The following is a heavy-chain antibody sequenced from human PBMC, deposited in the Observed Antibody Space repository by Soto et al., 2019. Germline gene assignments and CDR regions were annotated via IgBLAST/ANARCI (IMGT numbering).Heavy chain of an antibody. CDR1: GFTFDDYA. J-gene: IGHJ2*01. CDR3: AKDASSGITSFDL. Sequence: EVQLVESGGGLVQPGRSLRLSCAASGFTFDDYAMHWVRQAPGKGLEWVSAISGSGGSTYYADSVKGRFTISRDNSKNTLYLQMNSLRAEDTALYYCAKDASSGITSFDLWGRGTLVTVSS. CDR2: ISGSGGST. D-gene: IGHD3-3*01. V-gene: IGHV3-23*04.